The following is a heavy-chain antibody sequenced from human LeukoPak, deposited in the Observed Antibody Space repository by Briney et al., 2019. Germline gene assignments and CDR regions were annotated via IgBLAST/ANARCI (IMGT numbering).Heavy chain of an antibody. CDR3: AGRDYYDSSGYYYGFDY. CDR1: GFTFSDYY. D-gene: IGHD3-22*01. J-gene: IGHJ4*02. Sequence: GGSLRLSCAASGFTFSDYYMSWIRRAPGKGLEWVSYISSSGSTIYYADSVKGRFTISWDNAKNSLSLQLNSLRAEDTAVYYCAGRDYYDSSGYYYGFDYWGQRTLVTVSS. V-gene: IGHV3-11*04. CDR2: ISSSGSTI.